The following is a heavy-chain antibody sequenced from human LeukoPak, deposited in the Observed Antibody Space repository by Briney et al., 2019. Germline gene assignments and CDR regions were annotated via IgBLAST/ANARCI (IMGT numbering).Heavy chain of an antibody. CDR1: GFTFSSYA. D-gene: IGHD2-2*01. J-gene: IGHJ3*02. CDR2: ISSNGGST. Sequence: PGGSLRLSCAASGFTFSSYAMHWVRQAPGKGLEYVSAISSNGGSTYYANSVKGRFTISRDNSKNTLYLQMGSLRAEDMAVYYCARGFPIVVVPAAIAEGGHDAFDIWGQGTMVTVSS. V-gene: IGHV3-64*01. CDR3: ARGFPIVVVPAAIAEGGHDAFDI.